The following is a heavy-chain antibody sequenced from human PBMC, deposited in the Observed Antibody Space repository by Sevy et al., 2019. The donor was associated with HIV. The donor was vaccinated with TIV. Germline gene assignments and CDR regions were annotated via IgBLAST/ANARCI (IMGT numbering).Heavy chain of an antibody. D-gene: IGHD2-15*01. J-gene: IGHJ4*02. CDR1: GFSFSGSA. V-gene: IGHV3-23*01. Sequence: GGSLRLSCAVSGFSFSGSAMTWVRQAPGKGLEWVSGINIRGDGTYYADSVRGRFTISRDISKNTLYLQMNNVRDEDTAVYYYAKEIVPNDYWGQRTLVTVSS. CDR2: INIRGDGT. CDR3: AKEIVPNDY.